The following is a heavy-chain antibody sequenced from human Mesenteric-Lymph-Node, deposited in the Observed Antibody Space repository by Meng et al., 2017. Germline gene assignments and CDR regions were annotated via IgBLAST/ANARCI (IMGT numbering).Heavy chain of an antibody. J-gene: IGHJ5*02. CDR2: IYHGVNI. CDR3: GRDTRRGGGWFDP. CDR1: GDSITRGDYS. V-gene: IGHV4-30-2*01. Sequence: QVQLQECVPGLLGLYQTLSLPCAVSGDSITRGDYSWTWIRQQPGKGLEWIGYIYHGVNIYYTPSLRSRVTISVDKSRNQFSLKLTSVSAADTAVYYCGRDTRRGGGWFDPWGQGTLVTVFS. D-gene: IGHD3-10*01.